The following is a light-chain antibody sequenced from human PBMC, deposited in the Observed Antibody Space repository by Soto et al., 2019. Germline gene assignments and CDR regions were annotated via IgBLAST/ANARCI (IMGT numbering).Light chain of an antibody. J-gene: IGLJ2*01. V-gene: IGLV4-69*01. CDR3: QTWGAGIVV. CDR2: VSSDGSH. Sequence: QAVVTQSRSASASLGATVKLTSTLNSGHSGYAIAWHQQQPEKGPRYLMKVSSDGSHTKGDGIPDRFSGSSSGDERYLTISSLQSEDEADYYCQTWGAGIVVFGGGTKLTVL. CDR1: SGHSGYA.